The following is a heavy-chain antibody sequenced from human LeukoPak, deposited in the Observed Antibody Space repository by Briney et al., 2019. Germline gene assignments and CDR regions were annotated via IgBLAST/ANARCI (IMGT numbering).Heavy chain of an antibody. V-gene: IGHV3-23*01. Sequence: GGSLRLSCTASGLTFSTSGFNWDRRAPGTGLEWVASIGPTGSDRYHADSIKGRFTISRDNSKNTLYLQMNSLRAEYTAVYYSAKVGAYSSSYLNFDYWGQGTLVTVSS. J-gene: IGHJ4*02. CDR3: AKVGAYSSSYLNFDY. D-gene: IGHD6-6*01. CDR2: IGPTGSDR. CDR1: GLTFSTSG.